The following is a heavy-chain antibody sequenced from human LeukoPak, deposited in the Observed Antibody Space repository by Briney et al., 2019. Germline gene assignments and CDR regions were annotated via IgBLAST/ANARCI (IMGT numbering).Heavy chain of an antibody. Sequence: GGSLRLSCAASGFTFSSYAMSWVRQAPGKGLEWVSAISGSGGSTYYADSVKGRFTISRDNSKNTLYLQMNSLRAEDTAVYYCAKDPVKRTGSYYIPNNWFDPWGQGTLVTVSS. CDR1: GFTFSSYA. J-gene: IGHJ5*02. D-gene: IGHD3-10*01. CDR2: ISGSGGST. CDR3: AKDPVKRTGSYYIPNNWFDP. V-gene: IGHV3-23*01.